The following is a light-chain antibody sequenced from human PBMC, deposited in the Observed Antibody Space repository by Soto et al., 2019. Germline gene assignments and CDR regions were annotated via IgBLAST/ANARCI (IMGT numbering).Light chain of an antibody. CDR3: CSYAGSYDYV. V-gene: IGLV2-11*01. Sequence: QSALAQPRSVSGSPGQSVTISGTGSSSDVGAYNYVSWYQHNTGKAPKLLIYDVNKRPSGVPDRFSGSKFGNTASLTISGLQADDEATFYCCSYAGSYDYVFGTGTKVTVL. J-gene: IGLJ1*01. CDR2: DVN. CDR1: SSDVGAYNY.